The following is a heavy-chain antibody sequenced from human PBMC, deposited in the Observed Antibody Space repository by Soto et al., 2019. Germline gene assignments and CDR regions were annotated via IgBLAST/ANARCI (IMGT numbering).Heavy chain of an antibody. J-gene: IGHJ4*02. D-gene: IGHD3-22*01. CDR3: AKDQSNSNPLYYFDF. CDR2: ISGSGGST. V-gene: IGHV3-23*01. CDR1: GFSFSTYA. Sequence: VGSLRLSCAASGFSFSTYAMNWVRQAPGKGLEWVSTISGSGGSTFYTEFMKGRFTISRDNSKNTLYLQMNSLRAEDTAIYYCAKDQSNSNPLYYFDFWGPGTLVTVSS.